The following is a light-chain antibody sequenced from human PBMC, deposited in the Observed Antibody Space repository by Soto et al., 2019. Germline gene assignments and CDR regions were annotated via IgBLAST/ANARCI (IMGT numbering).Light chain of an antibody. CDR3: QHYNSNPWT. V-gene: IGKV1-5*03. CDR2: KAS. Sequence: DIQMTQSPSTLSASVGDRVTISCRASQSISSWLAWYQQKPGKAPKVLIYKASSLESGVPSRFSGSGSGTEFTRTISSRQPDDFATDYCQHYNSNPWTFGRGTKVEVK. J-gene: IGKJ1*01. CDR1: QSISSW.